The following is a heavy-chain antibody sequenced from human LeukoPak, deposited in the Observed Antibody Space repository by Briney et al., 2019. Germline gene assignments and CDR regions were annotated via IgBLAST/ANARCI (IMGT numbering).Heavy chain of an antibody. J-gene: IGHJ4*02. V-gene: IGHV1-2*02. CDR3: ARGPSGYHNT. D-gene: IGHD5-12*01. CDR1: GGTFSSYA. CDR2: INPNSGGT. Sequence: ASVKVSRKASGGTFSSYAISWVRQAPGQGLEWMGWINPNSGGTNFAPKFQGRVTMTRDTSISTAYMELSRLRSDDTAVYYCARGPSGYHNTGGQGTLVTVSS.